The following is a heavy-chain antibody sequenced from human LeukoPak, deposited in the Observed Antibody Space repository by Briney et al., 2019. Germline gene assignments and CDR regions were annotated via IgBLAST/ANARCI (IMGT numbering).Heavy chain of an antibody. D-gene: IGHD3-10*01. J-gene: IGHJ4*02. V-gene: IGHV3-30*02. Sequence: GGSLRLSCAASGFTFNTYGMHWVRQAPGKGLEWVAFIRYDGSKEFYTDSVKGRFTISRDNSKNTLYLQMNSLRAEDTAVYYCARDLYGSGSYEIRLFDYWGQGTLVTVSS. CDR2: IRYDGSKE. CDR1: GFTFNTYG. CDR3: ARDLYGSGSYEIRLFDY.